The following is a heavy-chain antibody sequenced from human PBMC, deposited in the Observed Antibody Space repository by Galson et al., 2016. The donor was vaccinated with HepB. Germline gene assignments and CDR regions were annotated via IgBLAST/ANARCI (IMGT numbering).Heavy chain of an antibody. CDR1: EFTFSSYV. CDR3: ARGIATPGVDY. D-gene: IGHD6-13*01. CDR2: ISGGGGNT. Sequence: SLRLSCAASEFTFSSYVMSWVRQAPGKGLEWVSGISGGGGNTYYADSVKGRFTISRDNDKNTLYLQLNSLRAEDTAVYYCARGIATPGVDYWGQGALVTVSS. J-gene: IGHJ4*02. V-gene: IGHV3-23*01.